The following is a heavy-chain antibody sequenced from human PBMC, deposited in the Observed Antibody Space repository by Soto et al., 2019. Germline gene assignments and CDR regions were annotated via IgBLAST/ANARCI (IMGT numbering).Heavy chain of an antibody. J-gene: IGHJ4*02. V-gene: IGHV3-30*18. D-gene: IGHD3-22*01. CDR1: GFTFSSYG. CDR2: ISYDGSNK. CDR3: AKVGGYYDSSGYYYRDY. Sequence: GGALRLSCAASGFTFSSYGMHWVRQAPGKGLEWVAVISYDGSNKYYADSVKGRFTISRDNSKNTLYLQMNSLRAEDTAVYYYAKVGGYYDSSGYYYRDYWGQGTLVTVSS.